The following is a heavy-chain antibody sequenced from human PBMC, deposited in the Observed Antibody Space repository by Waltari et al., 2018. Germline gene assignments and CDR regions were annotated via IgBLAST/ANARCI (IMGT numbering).Heavy chain of an antibody. Sequence: QVQLQQWGAGLLKPSETLSLTCAVYGGSFSGYYWSWIRQPPGKGLEWIGEINHSGSTNYNPSLKSRVTISVDTSKNQFSLKLSSVTAADTAVYYCARNTLSLDYSHYYYYGMDVWGQGTTVTVSS. V-gene: IGHV4-34*01. J-gene: IGHJ6*02. CDR1: GGSFSGYY. CDR3: ARNTLSLDYSHYYYYGMDV. D-gene: IGHD4-4*01. CDR2: INHSGST.